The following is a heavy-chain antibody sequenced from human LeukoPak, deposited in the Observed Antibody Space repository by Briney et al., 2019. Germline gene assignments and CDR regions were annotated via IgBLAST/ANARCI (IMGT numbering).Heavy chain of an antibody. CDR1: GYTFTGYY. D-gene: IGHD3-3*01. V-gene: IGHV1-2*06. Sequence: ASVTISFKASGYTFTGYYMHWVRQAPGQGLEWMGRINPNNGGTNYAQKFQGRVTMTRDTSITTAYMELSSLRSDDTAVYYCARDGDFWSGYYCDYWGQGTQVTVSS. CDR3: ARDGDFWSGYYCDY. CDR2: INPNNGGT. J-gene: IGHJ4*02.